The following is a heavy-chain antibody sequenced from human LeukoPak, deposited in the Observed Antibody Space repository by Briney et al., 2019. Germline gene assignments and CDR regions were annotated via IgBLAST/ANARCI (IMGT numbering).Heavy chain of an antibody. CDR3: ARSPFRYERSGYNDY. J-gene: IGHJ4*02. V-gene: IGHV4-31*03. CDR1: GGSINSGGYY. CDR2: IYYSGST. D-gene: IGHD3-22*01. Sequence: PSETLSLTCTVPGGSINSGGYYWGWVRQHPGKGLECIGYIYYSGSTYYNPSLKSRLTISLDTSKNQFSLKLRSVSAADTAVYYCARSPFRYERSGYNDYWGQGTLVTVSS.